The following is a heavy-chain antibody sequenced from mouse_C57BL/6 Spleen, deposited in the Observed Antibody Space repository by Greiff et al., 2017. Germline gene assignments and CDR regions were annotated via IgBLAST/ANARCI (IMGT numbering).Heavy chain of an antibody. D-gene: IGHD3-3*01. CDR2: IDPANGNT. CDR1: GFNIKNTY. Sequence: VQLQQSVAELVRPGASVKLSCTASGFNIKNTYMHWVKQRPEQGLEWIGRIDPANGNTKYAPKFQGKATITADTSSNTAYLQLSSLTSEDTAIYYCARNPLLIPRRAPYYFDYWGQGTTLTVSS. CDR3: ARNPLLIPRRAPYYFDY. J-gene: IGHJ2*01. V-gene: IGHV14-3*01.